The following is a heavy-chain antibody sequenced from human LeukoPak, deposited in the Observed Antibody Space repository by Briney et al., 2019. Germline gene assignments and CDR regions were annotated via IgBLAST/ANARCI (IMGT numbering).Heavy chain of an antibody. CDR3: ARARPYYYYYMDV. D-gene: IGHD6-6*01. CDR2: IYYSGST. V-gene: IGHV4-39*07. J-gene: IGHJ6*03. CDR1: GGSISSSSYY. Sequence: PSETLSLTCTVSGGSISSSSYYWGWIRQPPGKGLEWIGSIYYSGSTYYNPSLKSRVTISVDTSKNQFSLKLSSVTAADTAVYYCARARPYYYYYMDVWGKGTTVTVSS.